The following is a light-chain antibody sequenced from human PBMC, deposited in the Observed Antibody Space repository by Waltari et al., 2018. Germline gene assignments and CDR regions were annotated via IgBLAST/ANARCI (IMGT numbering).Light chain of an antibody. CDR2: DVT. Sequence: QSALTQPASVSGSPGQSITISCTGTSGDVGAYHYVFWYQQHPGKAPKLMIYDVTSRPSGVSNRCAGSKSGNTASLTISEVQAEDEADYYCSSYTSSGTLVFGGGTRLTVL. J-gene: IGLJ2*01. CDR1: SGDVGAYHY. V-gene: IGLV2-14*03. CDR3: SSYTSSGTLV.